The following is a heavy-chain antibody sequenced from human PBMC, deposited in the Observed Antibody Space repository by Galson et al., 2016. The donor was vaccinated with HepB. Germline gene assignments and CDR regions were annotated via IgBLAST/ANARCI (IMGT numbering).Heavy chain of an antibody. CDR1: GYTLTKLP. Sequence: SVKVSCKVSGYTLTKLPMHWVRQTPGKGLEWMGGFDPRVDETVYAQRFQGRVTMTEDTSTDTAYMELSRLRSEDTAVYYCATGILSESAATYYYDYWGQGTLVTVSS. CDR3: ATGILSESAATYYYDY. V-gene: IGHV1-24*01. D-gene: IGHD2-15*01. J-gene: IGHJ4*02. CDR2: FDPRVDET.